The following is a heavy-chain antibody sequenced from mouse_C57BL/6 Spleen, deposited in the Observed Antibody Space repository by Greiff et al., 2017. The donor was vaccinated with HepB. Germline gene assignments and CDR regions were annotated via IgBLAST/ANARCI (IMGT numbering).Heavy chain of an antibody. CDR1: GFTFSSYA. V-gene: IGHV5-9-1*02. CDR2: ISSGGDYI. J-gene: IGHJ2*01. D-gene: IGHD1-1*01. CDR3: TRAPTYYYGSVYYFDY. Sequence: EVKLVESGEGLVKPGGSLKLSCAASGFTFSSYAMSWVRQTPEKRLEWVAYISSGGDYIYYADTVKGRFTISRDNARNTLYLQMSSLKSEDTAMYYCTRAPTYYYGSVYYFDYWGQGTTLTVSS.